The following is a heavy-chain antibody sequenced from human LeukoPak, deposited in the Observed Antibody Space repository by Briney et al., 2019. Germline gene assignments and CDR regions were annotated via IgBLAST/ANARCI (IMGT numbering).Heavy chain of an antibody. CDR2: IYYSGST. V-gene: IGHV4-59*12. CDR3: ARAVANTYYYMDV. Sequence: PSETLSLTCTVSGGSISSYYWSWIRQPPGKGLEWIGYIYYSGSTYYNPSPKSRVTISVDTSNNQFSLKLSSVTAADTAVYYCARAVANTYYYMDVWGKGTTVTVSS. D-gene: IGHD4-23*01. J-gene: IGHJ6*03. CDR1: GGSISSYY.